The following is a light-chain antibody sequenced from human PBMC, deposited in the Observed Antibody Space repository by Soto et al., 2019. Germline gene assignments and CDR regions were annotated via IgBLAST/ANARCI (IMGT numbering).Light chain of an antibody. J-gene: IGKJ4*01. Sequence: VLTQSPDTLSLSPGERATLSCRASQDVGKFLVWYHQKPGLSPSLVIYEASKRATDIPDRFSGSGSGTAFTLTINRLEPEDVGFYYCQQRNSWTLTFGGGTKVELK. V-gene: IGKV3-11*01. CDR1: QDVGKF. CDR2: EAS. CDR3: QQRNSWTLT.